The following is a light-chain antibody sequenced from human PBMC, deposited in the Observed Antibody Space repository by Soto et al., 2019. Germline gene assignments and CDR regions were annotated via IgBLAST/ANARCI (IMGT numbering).Light chain of an antibody. CDR2: LNSDGSH. Sequence: QPVLTQSPSASASLGASVKLTCTLSSGHSSYAIAWHQQQPEKGPRYLMKLNSDGSHSKGDGIPDRFSGSSTGAERYLTISSLQSDDEAVYYCKTWDIFIMVFGGGTNLTVL. CDR1: SGHSSYA. V-gene: IGLV4-69*01. CDR3: KTWDIFIMV. J-gene: IGLJ2*01.